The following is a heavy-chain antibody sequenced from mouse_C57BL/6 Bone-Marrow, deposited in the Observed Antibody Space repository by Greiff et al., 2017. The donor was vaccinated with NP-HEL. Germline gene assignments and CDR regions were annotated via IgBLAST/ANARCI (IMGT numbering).Heavy chain of an antibody. CDR1: GFTFSDYY. J-gene: IGHJ4*01. V-gene: IGHV5-12*01. CDR2: ISNGGGST. Sequence: EVKVEESGGGLVQPGGSLKLSCAASGFTFSDYYMYWVRQTPEKRLEWVAYISNGGGSTYYPDTVKGRFTISRDNAKITLYLQLSRLKSEDTAMYYCARHTPMDYWGQGTSVTVSS. CDR3: ARHTPMDY.